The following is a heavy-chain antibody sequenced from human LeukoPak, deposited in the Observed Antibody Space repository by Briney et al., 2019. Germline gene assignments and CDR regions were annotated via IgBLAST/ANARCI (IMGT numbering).Heavy chain of an antibody. CDR2: IIPIFGTA. Sequence: ASVKVSCKASGGTFISYAISWVRQAPGQGLEWMGGIIPIFGTANYAQKFQGRVTITAGESTSTAYMELSSLRSEDTAVYYCARDRRYGDYAGNYWGQGTLVTVSS. D-gene: IGHD4-17*01. J-gene: IGHJ4*02. CDR1: GGTFISYA. V-gene: IGHV1-69*01. CDR3: ARDRRYGDYAGNY.